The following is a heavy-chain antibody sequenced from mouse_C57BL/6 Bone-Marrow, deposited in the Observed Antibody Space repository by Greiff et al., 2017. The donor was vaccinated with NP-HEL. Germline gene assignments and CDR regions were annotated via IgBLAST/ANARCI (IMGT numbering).Heavy chain of an antibody. D-gene: IGHD2-12*01. V-gene: IGHV1-26*01. CDR1: GYTFTDYY. CDR2: INPNNGGT. J-gene: IGHJ2*01. Sequence: EVQLQQSGPELVKPGASVKISCKASGYTFTDYYMNWVKQSHGKSLEWIGDINPNNGGTSYNQKFKGKATLTVDKSSSTAYMELRSLTSEVSAVYYCARDWSYYYFDYWGQGTTLTVSS. CDR3: ARDWSYYYFDY.